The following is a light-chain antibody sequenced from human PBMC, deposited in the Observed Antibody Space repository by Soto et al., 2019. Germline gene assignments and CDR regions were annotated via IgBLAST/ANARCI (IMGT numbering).Light chain of an antibody. J-gene: IGKJ5*01. Sequence: EIVFTQSPGTLSLSPGERATLSCSASPSVSSSYLAWYQQKPGQAPRLLIYDVSYRATGIPVRFSGSGSGTNFTLTISSLEPEDFAVYYCQQRSDWLPITSGQGTRLEIK. V-gene: IGKV3D-20*02. CDR1: PSVSSSY. CDR3: QQRSDWLPIT. CDR2: DVS.